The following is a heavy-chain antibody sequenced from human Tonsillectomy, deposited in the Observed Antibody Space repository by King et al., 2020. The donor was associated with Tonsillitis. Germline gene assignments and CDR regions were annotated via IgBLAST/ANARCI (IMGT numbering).Heavy chain of an antibody. CDR2: TYQRSRWYN. Sequence: VQLQQSGPGLVKPSQTLSLTCAISGDSVSSSSATWNWIRQSPSRGLEWLGRTYQRSRWYNDYAESVKSRLTINPDTSTNQFSLQLNSVTPEDTAVYFCGRARTSSVYGSGLMANYYYGLDVWGQATAVTASS. CDR1: GDSVSSSSAT. J-gene: IGHJ6*02. D-gene: IGHD6-25*01. V-gene: IGHV6-1*01. CDR3: GRARTSSVYGSGLMANYYYGLDV.